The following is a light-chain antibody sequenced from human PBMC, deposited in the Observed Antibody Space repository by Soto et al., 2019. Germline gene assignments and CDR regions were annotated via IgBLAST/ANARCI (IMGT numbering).Light chain of an antibody. CDR2: GNT. Sequence: QLVLTQPPSVSGAPGQSVTISCTGSSSNIGAVYDVQWYQQLPGTAPKLLIYGNTNRPSGVPDRFSGSKSGTSASLAITGLQAEDEADYYCQSYDSRLSGVVFGGGTQLTVL. CDR1: SSNIGAVYD. J-gene: IGLJ2*01. V-gene: IGLV1-40*01. CDR3: QSYDSRLSGVV.